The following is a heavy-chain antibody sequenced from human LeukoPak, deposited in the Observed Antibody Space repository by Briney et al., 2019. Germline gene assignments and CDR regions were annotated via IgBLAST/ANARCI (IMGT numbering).Heavy chain of an antibody. Sequence: PGGSLRLSCAASGFTFSNAWMSWVRQAPGKGLEWVGRIKSKSDGGTAGYGAPVKGRFTISRDDPENTLYLQMNSLKTEDTAVYYCTTDDARRGSGWYLPFDYWGQGTLVTVSS. CDR3: TTDDARRGSGWYLPFDY. CDR2: IKSKSDGGTA. CDR1: GFTFSNAW. D-gene: IGHD6-19*01. J-gene: IGHJ4*02. V-gene: IGHV3-15*01.